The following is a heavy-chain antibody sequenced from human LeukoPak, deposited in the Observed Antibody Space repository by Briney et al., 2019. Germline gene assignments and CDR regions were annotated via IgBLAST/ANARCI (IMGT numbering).Heavy chain of an antibody. CDR1: GFTFNTYW. CDR2: INGDASST. CDR3: AKAYYYDSSGHFDY. Sequence: GGSLRLSCAGSGFTFNTYWMHWVRQAPGKGLVWVSRINGDASSTNYADSVKGRFTISRDNAKNTLYLQMNSLRAEDTAVYYCAKAYYYDSSGHFDYWGQGTLVTVSS. V-gene: IGHV3-74*01. J-gene: IGHJ4*02. D-gene: IGHD3-22*01.